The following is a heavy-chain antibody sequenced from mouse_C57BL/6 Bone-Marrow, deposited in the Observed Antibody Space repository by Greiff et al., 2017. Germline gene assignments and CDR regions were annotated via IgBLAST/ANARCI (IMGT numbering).Heavy chain of an antibody. CDR3: ARHDPFDY. V-gene: IGHV5-9*01. Sequence: EVKLVESGGGLVKPGGSLKLSCAASGFTFSSYTLSWVRQTPEKRLEWVATISGGGGNTYYPDSVKGRFTISRDNAKNTLYLQMSSLRSEDTALYYCARHDPFDYWGQGTTLTVSS. CDR2: ISGGGGNT. J-gene: IGHJ2*01. CDR1: GFTFSSYT.